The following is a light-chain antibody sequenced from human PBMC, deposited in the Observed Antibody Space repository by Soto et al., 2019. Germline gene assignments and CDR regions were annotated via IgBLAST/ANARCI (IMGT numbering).Light chain of an antibody. J-gene: IGLJ6*01. V-gene: IGLV2-14*03. Sequence: QSALTQPASVSGSPGQSITISCSGTSIDVGSNNFVSWYRQYPGEAPKLLIYDVSRRPSGISDRFSGSKSGNTASLTISGLQADDDALYHWSSFTDISTRVFGTGTKLTVL. CDR2: DVS. CDR1: SIDVGSNNF. CDR3: SSFTDISTRV.